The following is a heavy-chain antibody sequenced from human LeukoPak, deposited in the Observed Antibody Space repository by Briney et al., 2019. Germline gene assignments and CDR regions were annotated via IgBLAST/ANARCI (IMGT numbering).Heavy chain of an antibody. J-gene: IGHJ4*02. CDR3: ARDPQYCSGGSCYSFDY. CDR1: GFTFSTYS. CDR2: IISSSYI. D-gene: IGHD2-15*01. Sequence: GGSLRLSCAASGFTFSTYSMNWVRQAPGKGLEWVSSIISSSYIYYADSVKGRFTISRDNAKNSLYLQMNSLRAEDTAVYYCARDPQYCSGGSCYSFDYWGQGTLVTVSS. V-gene: IGHV3-21*01.